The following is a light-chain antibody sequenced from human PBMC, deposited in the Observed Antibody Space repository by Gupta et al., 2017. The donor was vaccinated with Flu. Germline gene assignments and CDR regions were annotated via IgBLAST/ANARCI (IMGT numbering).Light chain of an antibody. CDR3: ETWDSKI. CDR2: VEYSGSY. V-gene: IGLV4-60*03. J-gene: IGLJ2*01. CDR1: SGHSSYI. Sequence: QPVLTQSSSASASLGSSVKLTCTLSSGHSSYIIAWHQQQPGKAPRYLMKVEYSGSYNKGSGVPDRFSGSSSGADRYLTISNLQSEDEADYYCETWDSKIIGGGTKLTVL.